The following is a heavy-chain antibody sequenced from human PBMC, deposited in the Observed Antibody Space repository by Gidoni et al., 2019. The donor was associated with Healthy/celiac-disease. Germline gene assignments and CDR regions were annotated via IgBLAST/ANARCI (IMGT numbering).Heavy chain of an antibody. Sequence: EVQLLESGGGLVQPGGSLRLSCAASGFTFSSYAMSWFRQAPGKGLEGVSAISGSGGSTYYAASVKGRFNISRDNSKNTLYLQMNSLRAEDTAVYYCAKSGELGYCSSTSCYDYWYFDLWGRGTLVTVSS. CDR2: ISGSGGST. J-gene: IGHJ2*01. D-gene: IGHD2-2*03. CDR1: GFTFSSYA. V-gene: IGHV3-23*01. CDR3: AKSGELGYCSSTSCYDYWYFDL.